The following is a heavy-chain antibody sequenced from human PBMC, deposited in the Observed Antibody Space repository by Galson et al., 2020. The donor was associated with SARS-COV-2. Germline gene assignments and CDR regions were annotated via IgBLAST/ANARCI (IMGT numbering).Heavy chain of an antibody. D-gene: IGHD3-10*01. CDR3: ARGTPREMVRGVVWFNP. Sequence: ETSETLSLTCTVSGGSISSYYWSWIRQTPGKGLEWIGYIYYSGSTNYNPSLKSRVTISVDTSKNQFSLKLSSVTAADTAVYYCARGTPREMVRGVVWFNPWGQGTLVTVSS. J-gene: IGHJ5*02. CDR2: IYYSGST. V-gene: IGHV4-59*01. CDR1: GGSISSYY.